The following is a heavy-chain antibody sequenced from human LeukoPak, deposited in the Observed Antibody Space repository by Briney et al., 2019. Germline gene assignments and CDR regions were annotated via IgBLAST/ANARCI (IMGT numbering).Heavy chain of an antibody. Sequence: GASVKVSCKVSGYTLTELSMHWVRQAPGKGLEWMGGFDPEDGETIYAQKFQGRVTMTEDTSTDTAYMELSSLGSEDTAVYYCARLSPIDCTSCYAGPIWGQGTLVTVSS. CDR2: FDPEDGET. V-gene: IGHV1-24*01. J-gene: IGHJ4*02. D-gene: IGHD2-2*01. CDR1: GYTLTELS. CDR3: ARLSPIDCTSCYAGPI.